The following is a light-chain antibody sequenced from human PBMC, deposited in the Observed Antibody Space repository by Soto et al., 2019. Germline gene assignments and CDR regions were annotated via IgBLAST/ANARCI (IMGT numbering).Light chain of an antibody. J-gene: IGKJ4*01. Sequence: DIVMTQSPDSLAVSMGERATINCKSSQSVLYSSNNKNYLAWYQQKPGQPPKLLIYWASTRESGVPDRFSGSGSGTDFTLTISSLQAEDVAVYYCQQYLSIPPTFGGGTKVDIK. CDR2: WAS. CDR1: QSVLYSSNNKNY. V-gene: IGKV4-1*01. CDR3: QQYLSIPPT.